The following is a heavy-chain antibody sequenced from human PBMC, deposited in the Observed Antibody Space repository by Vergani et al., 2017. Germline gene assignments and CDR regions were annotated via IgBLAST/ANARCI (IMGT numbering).Heavy chain of an antibody. V-gene: IGHV4-61*02. CDR2: FYTGGGT. J-gene: IGHJ6*02. D-gene: IGHD6-13*01. CDR3: ARDPFDSTTWPSLHLDMVV. Sequence: QVQLQESGPGLVRPSQTLSLTCTVSGGSISSGSYYWSWFRQPAGKGLEWIGRFYTGGGTSYHPSLKSRVTISVDTSKNQFSLPLSSVTAADTAVYYCARDPFDSTTWPSLHLDMVVWCQGTTVTVSS. CDR1: GGSISSGSYY.